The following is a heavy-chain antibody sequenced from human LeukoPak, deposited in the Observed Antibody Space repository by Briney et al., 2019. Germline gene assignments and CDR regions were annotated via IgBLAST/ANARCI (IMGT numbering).Heavy chain of an antibody. J-gene: IGHJ2*01. V-gene: IGHV1-46*01. CDR3: AREVGSNYYDSSGYYKKYFDL. CDR2: INPSGGST. CDR1: GYTFTNYY. D-gene: IGHD3-22*01. Sequence: ASVKVSCKASGYTFTNYYMHWVRQTPGQGLEWMEIINPSGGSTSYAQKFQGRVTMTRDTSTSTVYMELSSLRSEDTAVYYCAREVGSNYYDSSGYYKKYFDLWGRGTLVTVSS.